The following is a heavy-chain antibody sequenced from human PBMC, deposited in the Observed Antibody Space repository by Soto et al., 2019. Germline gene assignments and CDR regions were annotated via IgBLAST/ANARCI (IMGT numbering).Heavy chain of an antibody. CDR3: SRIRNTRGSGWYYFDY. D-gene: IGHD6-19*01. CDR2: IDWDDNK. CDR1: GFSLSTSGMC. Sequence: AXGPTLVNPTQTLTLTCTFSGFSLSTSGMCVNWIRQPPGKALEWLALIDWDDNKYYSTSLKTRLTISKDTSKNQVVLTMTNMDPVDTATYYCSRIRNTRGSGWYYFDYWGQGTLVTVSS. J-gene: IGHJ4*02. V-gene: IGHV2-70*01.